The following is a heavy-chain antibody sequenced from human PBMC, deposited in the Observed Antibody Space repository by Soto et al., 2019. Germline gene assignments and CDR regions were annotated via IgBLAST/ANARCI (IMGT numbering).Heavy chain of an antibody. CDR3: ARGNTAPADY. CDR2: INAGNGNT. J-gene: IGHJ4*01. V-gene: IGHV1-3*01. Sequence: ASVKVSCKASGYTFTSYAMHWVRQAPGQRPEWMGWINAGNGNTKYSQKFQDRVTFTRDTSASTIYMEMSSLRSEDTAVYYCARGNTAPADYWGHGTLVTVSS. CDR1: GYTFTSYA.